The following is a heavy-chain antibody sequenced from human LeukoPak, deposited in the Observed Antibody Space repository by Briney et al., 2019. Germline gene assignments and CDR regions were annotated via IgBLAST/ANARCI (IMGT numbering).Heavy chain of an antibody. D-gene: IGHD1-26*01. J-gene: IGHJ4*02. CDR2: VSESGDGT. CDR3: AKGKVNHLGALDF. CDR1: GFSFSSYA. Sequence: GGSLRLSCAASGFSFSSYAMSWVRQAPGKGLEWVSSVSESGDGTYYADSVMGRFIISRDNSRKTFHLQMDSLRADDTAIYYYAKGKVNHLGALDFWGQGTLVTVSS. V-gene: IGHV3-23*01.